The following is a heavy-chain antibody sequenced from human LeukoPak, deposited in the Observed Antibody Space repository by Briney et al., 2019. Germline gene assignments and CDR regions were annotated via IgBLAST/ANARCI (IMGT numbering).Heavy chain of an antibody. J-gene: IGHJ3*02. V-gene: IGHV5-51*01. Sequence: RGASLKISCKGSGYSFTSYWIGWVRQMPGKGLEWMGIIYPGDSDTIYSPSFQGQVTISADKSISTAYLQGSSLKASDTAMYYCARDDYGDPPGFAFDIWGQGTMVTVSS. CDR3: ARDDYGDPPGFAFDI. CDR1: GYSFTSYW. CDR2: IYPGDSDT. D-gene: IGHD4-17*01.